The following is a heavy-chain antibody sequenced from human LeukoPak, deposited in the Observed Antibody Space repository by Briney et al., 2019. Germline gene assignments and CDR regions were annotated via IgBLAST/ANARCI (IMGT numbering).Heavy chain of an antibody. J-gene: IGHJ3*02. CDR2: IYYSGST. CDR3: ARHRKRITGTTHVFDI. Sequence: PSETLSLTCTVSGGSISSSSYYWGWIRQPPGKGLEWIGSIYYSGSTYYNPSLKSRVTISVDTSKNQFSLKLSSVTAADTAVYYCARHRKRITGTTHVFDIWGQGTMVTVSS. D-gene: IGHD1-7*01. V-gene: IGHV4-39*01. CDR1: GGSISSSSYY.